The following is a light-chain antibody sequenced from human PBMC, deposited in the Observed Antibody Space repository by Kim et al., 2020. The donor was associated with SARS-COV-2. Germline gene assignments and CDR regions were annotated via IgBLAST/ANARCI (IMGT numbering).Light chain of an antibody. J-gene: IGKJ3*01. CDR2: AAS. Sequence: SASVGDRVTITCRASQDISNYLAWYQQKPGKVPKLLIYAASTLQSGVPSRFSGSGSGTDFTLTISSLQPEDIATYYCQKYKSAPTFGPGTKVDIK. V-gene: IGKV1-27*01. CDR3: QKYKSAPT. CDR1: QDISNY.